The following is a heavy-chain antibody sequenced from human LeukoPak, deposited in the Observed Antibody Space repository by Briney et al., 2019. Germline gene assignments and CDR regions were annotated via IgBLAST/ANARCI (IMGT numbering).Heavy chain of an antibody. CDR1: GYTLTGYY. J-gene: IGHJ5*02. D-gene: IGHD3-10*01. CDR2: INPNSGGT. CDR3: ARADSTYYYGSGSPSDP. Sequence: ASVKVSCKASGYTLTGYYMHWVRQAPGQGLEWMGWINPNSGGTNYAQKFQGRVTMTRDTSISTAYMELSRLRSDDTAVYYCARADSTYYYGSGSPSDPWGQGTLVTVSS. V-gene: IGHV1-2*02.